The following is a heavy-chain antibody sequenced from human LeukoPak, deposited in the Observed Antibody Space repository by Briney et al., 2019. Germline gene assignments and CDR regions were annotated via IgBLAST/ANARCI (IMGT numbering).Heavy chain of an antibody. CDR2: MNPNSGNT. Sequence: ASVKVSCKTSGDTFTSYDMNWGRQATGQGLEWMGWMNPNSGNTVYAQKFRGRVTMTGDTSTSTAHMELSSLRSEDTAVYYCARGGTLVQGVTILYGMDVWGKGTTVTVSS. V-gene: IGHV1-8*01. D-gene: IGHD3-10*01. J-gene: IGHJ6*04. CDR3: ARGGTLVQGVTILYGMDV. CDR1: GDTFTSYD.